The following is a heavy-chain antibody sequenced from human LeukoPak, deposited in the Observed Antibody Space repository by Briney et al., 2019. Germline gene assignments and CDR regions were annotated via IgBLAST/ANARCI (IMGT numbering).Heavy chain of an antibody. D-gene: IGHD4-17*01. CDR1: GFTFSSYE. V-gene: IGHV3-48*03. CDR2: ISSSGSTI. Sequence: LPGGSPRLSCAASGFTFSSYEMNWVRQAPGKGLEWVSYISSSGSTIYYADSVKGRFTISRDNAKNSLYLQMNSLRAEDTAVYYCARNGDLDYGDYYFDYWGQGTLVTVSS. CDR3: ARNGDLDYGDYYFDY. J-gene: IGHJ4*02.